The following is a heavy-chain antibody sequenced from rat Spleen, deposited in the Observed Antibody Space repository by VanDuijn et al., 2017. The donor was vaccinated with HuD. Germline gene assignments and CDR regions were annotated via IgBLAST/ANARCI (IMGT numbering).Heavy chain of an antibody. CDR1: GFTFNNYG. D-gene: IGHD1-10*01. CDR3: TRPPYNNHFDY. Sequence: EVQLVESGGGLVQPGRSLKLSCAASGFTFNNYGVAWVRQAPTKGLEWVAAISYDGFTTYFRDSVRGRFTISSDNAKNTLYLQMNSLRSEDTATYYCTRPPYNNHFDYWGQGVMVTVSS. V-gene: IGHV5-29*01. J-gene: IGHJ2*01. CDR2: ISYDGFTT.